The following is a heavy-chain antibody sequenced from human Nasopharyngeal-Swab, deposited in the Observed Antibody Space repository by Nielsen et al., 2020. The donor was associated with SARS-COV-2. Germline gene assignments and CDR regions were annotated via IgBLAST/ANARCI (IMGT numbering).Heavy chain of an antibody. CDR2: ISGSGGST. J-gene: IGHJ6*03. V-gene: IGHV3-23*01. CDR1: GFTFSSYA. D-gene: IGHD5-18*01. CDR3: AKRSGYSYGPDYYYYYMDV. Sequence: GGSLRLSCAASGFTFSSYAMSWVRQAPGKGLEWVSAISGSGGSTYYADSVKGRFTISRVNSKNTLYLQMNSLRAEDTAVYYCAKRSGYSYGPDYYYYYMDVWGKGTTVTVSS.